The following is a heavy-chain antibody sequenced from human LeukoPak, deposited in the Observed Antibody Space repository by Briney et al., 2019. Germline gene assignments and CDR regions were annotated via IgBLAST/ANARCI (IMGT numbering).Heavy chain of an antibody. CDR3: ARYRRLGDAFDI. CDR1: GGSISSYY. D-gene: IGHD3-16*01. CDR2: IYYSGST. Sequence: SETLSLTCTVSGGSISSYYWSWIRQPPGKGLEWIGYIYYSGSTNYNPSLKSRVTISVDTSKNQFSLKLSSVTAADTAVYYCARYRRLGDAFDIWGKGTMVTVS. J-gene: IGHJ3*02. V-gene: IGHV4-59*01.